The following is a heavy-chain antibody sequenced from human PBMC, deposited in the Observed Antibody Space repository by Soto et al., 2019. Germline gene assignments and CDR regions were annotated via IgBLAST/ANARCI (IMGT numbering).Heavy chain of an antibody. CDR3: ARDGVTIFGVVNRPCYYYGMDV. D-gene: IGHD3-3*01. Sequence: ASVKVSCKASGYTFTSYGISWVRQAPGQGLGWMGWISAYNGNTNYAQKLQGRVTMTTDTSTSTAYMELRSLRSDDTAVYYCARDGVTIFGVVNRPCYYYGMDVWGQGTTVTVPS. CDR1: GYTFTSYG. J-gene: IGHJ6*02. CDR2: ISAYNGNT. V-gene: IGHV1-18*01.